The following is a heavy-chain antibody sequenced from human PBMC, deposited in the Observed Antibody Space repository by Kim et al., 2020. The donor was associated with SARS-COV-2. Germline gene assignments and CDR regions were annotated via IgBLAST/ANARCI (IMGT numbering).Heavy chain of an antibody. CDR1: GFTFSSYA. CDR3: ARESFGYNFQHLGY. CDR2: ISYDGSNK. Sequence: GGSLRLSCAASGFTFSSYAMHWVRQAPGKGLEWVAVISYDGSNKYYADSVKGRFTISRDNSKNTLYLQMNSLRAEDTAVYYCARESFGYNFQHLGYWGQG. V-gene: IGHV3-30-3*01. D-gene: IGHD5-12*01. J-gene: IGHJ4*02.